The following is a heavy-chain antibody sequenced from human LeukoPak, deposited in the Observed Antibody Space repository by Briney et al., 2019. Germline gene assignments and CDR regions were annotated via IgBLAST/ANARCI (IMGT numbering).Heavy chain of an antibody. D-gene: IGHD1-26*01. CDR3: ARGSECELDYNNWFDP. CDR2: ISSSSSYI. J-gene: IGHJ5*02. CDR1: GFTFSSYS. V-gene: IGHV3-21*01. Sequence: GGSLRLSCAASGFTFSSYSMNWVRQAPGKGLEWVSSISSSSSYIYYADSVKGRFTISRDNAKNSLYLQMNSLRAEDTAVYYCARGSECELDYNNWFDPWGQGTLVTVSS.